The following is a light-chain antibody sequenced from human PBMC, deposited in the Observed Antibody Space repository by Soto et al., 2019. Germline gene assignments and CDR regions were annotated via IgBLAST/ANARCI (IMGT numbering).Light chain of an antibody. J-gene: IGKJ5*01. V-gene: IGKV1-39*01. Sequence: DIQMTQSPSSLPASVGDRVTITCRASQSISRYLNWYQQEPGKAPELLIYAASSLQSGVPSRLSSGGSGTDFTLTISSLLPEDFATYYCQQTYNTPFTFGQGTRLEIK. CDR2: AAS. CDR3: QQTYNTPFT. CDR1: QSISRY.